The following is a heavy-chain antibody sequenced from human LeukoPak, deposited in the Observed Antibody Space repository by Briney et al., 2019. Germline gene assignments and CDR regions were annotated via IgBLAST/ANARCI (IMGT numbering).Heavy chain of an antibody. Sequence: GGSLRLSCAASGFTFSSYWMSWVRQAPGKGLEWVSSISSSSSYIYYADSVKGRFTISRDNAKNSLYLQMNSLRAEDTAVYYCGRMGYCSSTSCYGMDVWGQGTTVTVSS. CDR3: GRMGYCSSTSCYGMDV. J-gene: IGHJ6*02. V-gene: IGHV3-21*01. D-gene: IGHD2-2*01. CDR1: GFTFSSYW. CDR2: ISSSSSYI.